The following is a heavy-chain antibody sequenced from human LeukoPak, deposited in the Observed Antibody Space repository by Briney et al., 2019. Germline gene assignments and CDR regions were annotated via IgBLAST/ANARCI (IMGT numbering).Heavy chain of an antibody. V-gene: IGHV3-7*03. CDR1: GFTFSSYW. CDR2: IKQDGSEK. D-gene: IGHD3-22*01. CDR3: ARDGNYYDSSGYYYLFDY. Sequence: GGSLRLSCAASGFTFSSYWMSWVRQAPGKGLEWVANIKQDGSEKYYMDSVKGRFTISRDNAKNSLYLQMNSLRAEDTAVYYCARDGNYYDSSGYYYLFDYWGQGTLVTVSS. J-gene: IGHJ4*02.